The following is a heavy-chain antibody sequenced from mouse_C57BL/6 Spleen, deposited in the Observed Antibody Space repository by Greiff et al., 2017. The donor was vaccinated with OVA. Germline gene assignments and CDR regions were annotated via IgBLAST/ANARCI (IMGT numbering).Heavy chain of an antibody. J-gene: IGHJ3*01. CDR2: IHPNSGST. V-gene: IGHV1-64*01. CDR1: GYTFTSYW. Sequence: QVQLQQPGAELVKPGASVKLSCKASGYTFTSYWMHWVKQRPGQGLEWIGMIHPNSGSTNYNEKFKSKATLTVDKSSSTAYMQLSSLTSEDSAVYYCAIVYYGNWGFAYWGQGTLVTVSA. CDR3: AIVYYGNWGFAY. D-gene: IGHD2-1*01.